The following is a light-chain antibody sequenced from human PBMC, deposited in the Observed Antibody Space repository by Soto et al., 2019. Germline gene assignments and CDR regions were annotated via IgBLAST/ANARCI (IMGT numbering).Light chain of an antibody. CDR3: QQYDSHLYT. Sequence: DIQMTQSPSTLSASVGDRVTITCRASQSISSWLAWYQQKPGKAPKVLIYKASRLESGVPSRFSGSGSGTEFTLTISRLQPDDFATYYCQQYDSHLYTFGQGTKLEIK. CDR2: KAS. CDR1: QSISSW. V-gene: IGKV1-5*03. J-gene: IGKJ2*01.